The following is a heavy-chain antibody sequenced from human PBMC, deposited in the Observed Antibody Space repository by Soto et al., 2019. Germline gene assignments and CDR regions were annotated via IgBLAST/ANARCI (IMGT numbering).Heavy chain of an antibody. V-gene: IGHV1-24*01. Sequence: GESLKISCKVSGYTLTELSMHWVRQAPGKGLEWMGGFDPEDGETIYAQKFQGRVTMTEDTSTDTAYMELSSLRSEDTAVYYCATAYRVGGNTDAFDIWGQGTMVTGSS. CDR3: ATAYRVGGNTDAFDI. D-gene: IGHD1-26*01. CDR1: GYTLTELS. CDR2: FDPEDGET. J-gene: IGHJ3*02.